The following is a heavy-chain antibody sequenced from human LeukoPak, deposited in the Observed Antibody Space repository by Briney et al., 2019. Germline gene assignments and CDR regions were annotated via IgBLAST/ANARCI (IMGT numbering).Heavy chain of an antibody. J-gene: IGHJ4*02. D-gene: IGHD3-22*01. V-gene: IGHV1-18*01. Sequence: ASVKVSCKASGYTFSNYGITWVRQAPGQGLEWMGWISAYNGNTNYAQKLQGRVTMSTDTSTSTAYMELRSLKSDDTAVYYCARHPRYDTSGYYYVLGYWGQGTLVTVSS. CDR2: ISAYNGNT. CDR1: GYTFSNYG. CDR3: ARHPRYDTSGYYYVLGY.